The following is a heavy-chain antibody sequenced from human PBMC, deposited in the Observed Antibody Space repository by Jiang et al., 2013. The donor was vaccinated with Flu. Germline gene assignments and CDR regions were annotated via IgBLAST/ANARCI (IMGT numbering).Heavy chain of an antibody. Sequence: QLVESGGGVVQPGRSLRLSCAASGFTFSSYGMHWVRQAPGKGLEWVAVIWYDGSNKYYADSVKGRFTISRDNSKNTLYLQMNSLRAEDTAVYYCARDSRAAAGSGPDYWGQGTLVTVSS. D-gene: IGHD6-13*01. CDR3: ARDSRAAAGSGPDY. CDR2: IWYDGSNK. CDR1: GFTFSSYG. V-gene: IGHV3-33*01. J-gene: IGHJ4*02.